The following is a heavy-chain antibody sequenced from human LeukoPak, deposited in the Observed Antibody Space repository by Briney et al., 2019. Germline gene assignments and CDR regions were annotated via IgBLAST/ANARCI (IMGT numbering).Heavy chain of an antibody. CDR3: AKDFWSGNPYYYMDV. D-gene: IGHD3-3*01. CDR1: GFTFSSYA. Sequence: GGSLRLSCAASGFTFSSYAMSWVRQAPGKGLEWVSAISGSGGSTYYADSVKGRFAISRDNSKNTLYLQMDSLRAEDTAVYYCAKDFWSGNPYYYMDVWGKGTTVTVSS. CDR2: ISGSGGST. V-gene: IGHV3-23*01. J-gene: IGHJ6*03.